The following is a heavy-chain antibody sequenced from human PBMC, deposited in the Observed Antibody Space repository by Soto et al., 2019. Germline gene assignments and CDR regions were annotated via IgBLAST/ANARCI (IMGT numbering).Heavy chain of an antibody. CDR2: ISGSGITT. CDR3: AKHGASAESSSWSY. J-gene: IGHJ4*02. Sequence: GGSLRLSFAASGFTFNSYAMSWVRLTPGKGLEWVSTISGSGITTYYADSVKARFTISRDNSKNTLFLQMNSLRAEDTAIYYCAKHGASAESSSWSYWGQGTLVTVSS. V-gene: IGHV3-23*01. CDR1: GFTFNSYA. D-gene: IGHD6-13*01.